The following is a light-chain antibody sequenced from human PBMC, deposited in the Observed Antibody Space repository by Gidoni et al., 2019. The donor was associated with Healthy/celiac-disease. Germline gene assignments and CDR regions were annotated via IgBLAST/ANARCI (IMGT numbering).Light chain of an antibody. J-gene: IGKJ2*04. CDR3: QQRSNWPRSS. CDR1: QSVSSY. V-gene: IGKV3-11*01. Sequence: EIVLTQSPATLSLSPGERATLSCRASQSVSSYLAWYQKKPGKAPRLLIYDASNRATGIPARFSGSGSGTDFTLTISSLEPEDFAVYYCQQRSNWPRSSFGQGTKLEIK. CDR2: DAS.